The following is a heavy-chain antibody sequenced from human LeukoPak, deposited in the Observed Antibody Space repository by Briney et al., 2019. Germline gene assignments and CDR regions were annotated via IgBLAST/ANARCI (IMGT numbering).Heavy chain of an antibody. CDR1: GFTFSSYA. V-gene: IGHV3-23*01. J-gene: IGHJ4*02. CDR2: ISGSGGST. CDR3: AKDPIPRIAAAGTGSAY. D-gene: IGHD6-13*01. Sequence: GGSLRLSCAASGFTFSSYAMGWVRQAPGKGLEWVSAISGSGGSTYYADSVKGRFTISRDNSKNTLYLQMNSLRAEDTAVYYCAKDPIPRIAAAGTGSAYWGQGTLVTVSS.